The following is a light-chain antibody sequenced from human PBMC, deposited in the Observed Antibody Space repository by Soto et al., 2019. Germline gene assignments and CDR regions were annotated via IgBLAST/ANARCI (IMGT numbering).Light chain of an antibody. J-gene: IGKJ4*01. Sequence: DIVMTQSPVSLPVTPGEPASISCRSSQSLLHSSGNSYLDWYLQKPGQSPQLLIYFGSNRASGVADRFSGSGSGTDFTLKISRVETEDVGVYYCMQALSAPLTFGGGTKLEIK. V-gene: IGKV2-28*01. CDR3: MQALSAPLT. CDR1: QSLLHSSGNSY. CDR2: FGS.